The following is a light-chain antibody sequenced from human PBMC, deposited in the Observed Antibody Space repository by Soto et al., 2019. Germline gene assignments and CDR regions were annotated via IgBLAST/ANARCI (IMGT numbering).Light chain of an antibody. CDR2: DAS. Sequence: EILFTQSPATLSLSPGERATLSCRASQSVSRHLAWYQQKPGQAPRLLIYDASNRANGIPARFSGSGSGTDFTLTISSLEPEDFAFYYCQQRNNWHPVTFGGGTKVDIK. CDR1: QSVSRH. J-gene: IGKJ4*01. CDR3: QQRNNWHPVT. V-gene: IGKV3-11*01.